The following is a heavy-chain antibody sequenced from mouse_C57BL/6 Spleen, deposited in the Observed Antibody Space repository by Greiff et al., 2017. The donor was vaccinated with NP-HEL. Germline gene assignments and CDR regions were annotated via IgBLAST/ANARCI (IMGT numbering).Heavy chain of an antibody. V-gene: IGHV1-59*01. CDR2: IDPSDSYT. CDR1: GYTFTSYW. J-gene: IGHJ2*01. CDR3: ARRESAGHFDY. Sequence: QVQLQQPGAELVRPGTSVKLSCKASGYTFTSYWMHWVKQRPGQGLEWIGVIDPSDSYTNYNQKFKGKATLTVDTSSRTAYMQLSSLTSEDSAVYYCARRESAGHFDYWGQGTTLTVSS. D-gene: IGHD3-2*02.